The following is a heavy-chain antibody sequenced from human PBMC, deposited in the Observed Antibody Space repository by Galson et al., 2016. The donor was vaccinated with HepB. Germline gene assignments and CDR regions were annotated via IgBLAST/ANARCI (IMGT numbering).Heavy chain of an antibody. CDR1: GFTFSSYA. V-gene: IGHV3-30-3*01. CDR3: VSWDSIRWFEY. J-gene: IGHJ4*02. D-gene: IGHD6-13*01. Sequence: SLRLSCAASGFTFSSYAIHWVRQAPGKELEWVAVISYDGTNKYYADSVKGRFTISRDNSKNTLFLQMMSLRAEDTAVYYCVSWDSIRWFEYWGQGSLVTVS. CDR2: ISYDGTNK.